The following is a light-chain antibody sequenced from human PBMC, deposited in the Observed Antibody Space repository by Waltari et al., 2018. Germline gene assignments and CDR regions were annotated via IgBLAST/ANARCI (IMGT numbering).Light chain of an antibody. J-gene: IGLJ2*01. CDR3: QTWDITTYVV. CDR1: NLWQTI. V-gene: IGLV3-1*01. CDR2: EDT. Sequence: SYQLTQLPSVSVPPGQTATITRSGDNLWQTIASWYQHKPGQSPVLVIHEDTKRPSGIPERFSGSTSGHTATLTISGTQAMDEADYYCQTWDITTYVVFGGGTKLTVL.